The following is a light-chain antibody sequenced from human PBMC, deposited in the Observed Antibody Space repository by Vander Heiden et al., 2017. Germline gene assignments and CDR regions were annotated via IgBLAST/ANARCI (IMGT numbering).Light chain of an antibody. V-gene: IGLV2-23*01. CDR2: EGS. Sequence: PALTQPASVSGSPGQSSTISCTGTSSDVGSYNLVSWYQQHPGKAPKLMIYEGSKRPSGVSNRFSDSKSGNTASLTISGLQAEDEADYYCCSYAGSSTLGVFGTGTKVTVL. J-gene: IGLJ1*01. CDR3: CSYAGSSTLGV. CDR1: SSDVGSYNL.